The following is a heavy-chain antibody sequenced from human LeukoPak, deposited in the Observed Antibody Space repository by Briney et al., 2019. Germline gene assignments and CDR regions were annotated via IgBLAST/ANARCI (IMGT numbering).Heavy chain of an antibody. V-gene: IGHV4-39*07. Sequence: SETLSLTCTVSGGSISSSSYYWGWIRQPPGKGLEWIGSIYYSGSTYYNPSLKSRATISVDTSKNLFSLNLSSVTAADTAVYWCARIRRLWGLIILDCFDYWGQGTLVTVSS. CDR1: GGSISSSSYY. CDR3: ARIRRLWGLIILDCFDY. J-gene: IGHJ4*02. CDR2: IYYSGST. D-gene: IGHD3-10*01.